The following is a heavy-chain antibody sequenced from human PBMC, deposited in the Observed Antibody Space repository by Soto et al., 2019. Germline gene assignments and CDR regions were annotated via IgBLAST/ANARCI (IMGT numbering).Heavy chain of an antibody. V-gene: IGHV3-30-3*01. J-gene: IGHJ4*02. CDR1: GFTFSSYA. D-gene: IGHD3-10*01. Sequence: QVQLVESGGGVVQPGRSLRLSCAASGFTFSSYAMHWVRQAPGKGLEWVAVISYDGSNKYYADSVKGRFTISRDNSKNTLYLQMNSLRAEDTAVYYCARDLYPNYYGSGSYYSLPYWGQGTLVTVSS. CDR2: ISYDGSNK. CDR3: ARDLYPNYYGSGSYYSLPY.